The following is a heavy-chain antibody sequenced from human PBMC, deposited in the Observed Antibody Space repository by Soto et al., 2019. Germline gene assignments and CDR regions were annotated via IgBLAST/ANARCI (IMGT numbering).Heavy chain of an antibody. CDR3: ARDATVKTHQSNGMDV. Sequence: QVQLVQSGAEVKKPGSSVKVSCKASGGTFSSYAISWVRQAPGQGLEWMGGIIPIFGTANYAQKFQGRVTITAAESTSTAYMELSSLRSEDTAVYYCARDATVKTHQSNGMDVWGQGTTVTVSS. D-gene: IGHD4-17*01. J-gene: IGHJ6*02. V-gene: IGHV1-69*12. CDR1: GGTFSSYA. CDR2: IIPIFGTA.